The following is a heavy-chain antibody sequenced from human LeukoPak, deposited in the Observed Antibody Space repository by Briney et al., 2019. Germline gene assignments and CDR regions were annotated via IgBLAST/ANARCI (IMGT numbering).Heavy chain of an antibody. D-gene: IGHD2-15*01. CDR2: ISYDGSNK. V-gene: IGHV3-30-3*01. Sequence: GGSLRLSCAASGFTFSSYAMHWVRQAPGKGLEWVAVISYDGSNKYYADSVKGRFTISRDNSKNTLYLQMNSLRAKDTAVYYCARLGYCSGGSCYSLDYWGQGTLVTVSS. CDR1: GFTFSSYA. CDR3: ARLGYCSGGSCYSLDY. J-gene: IGHJ4*02.